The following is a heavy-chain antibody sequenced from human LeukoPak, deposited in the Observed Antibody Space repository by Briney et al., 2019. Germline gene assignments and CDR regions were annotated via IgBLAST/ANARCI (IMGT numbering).Heavy chain of an antibody. J-gene: IGHJ4*02. Sequence: ASVKVSCKVSGYTLTELSMHWVRQAPGKGLEWMGGFDTEDGETIYAQKFQGRVTMTEDTSTDTAYMELSSLGSEDTAVYYCATASEYYYDSSGYYYFDYWGQGTLVTVSS. CDR2: FDTEDGET. CDR3: ATASEYYYDSSGYYYFDY. CDR1: GYTLTELS. V-gene: IGHV1-24*01. D-gene: IGHD3-22*01.